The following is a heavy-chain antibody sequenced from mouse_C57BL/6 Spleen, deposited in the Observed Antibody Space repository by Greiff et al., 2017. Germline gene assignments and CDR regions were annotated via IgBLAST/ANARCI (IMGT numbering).Heavy chain of an antibody. Sequence: EVKVVESGGGLVQPGGSLKLSCAASGFTFSDYYMYWVRQTPEKRLEWVAYISNGGGSTYYPDTVKGRFTISRDNAKNTLYLQMSRLKSEDTAMYYCARQGDSNYAYFDYWGQGTTLTVSS. CDR1: GFTFSDYY. J-gene: IGHJ2*01. V-gene: IGHV5-12*01. CDR3: ARQGDSNYAYFDY. CDR2: ISNGGGST. D-gene: IGHD2-5*01.